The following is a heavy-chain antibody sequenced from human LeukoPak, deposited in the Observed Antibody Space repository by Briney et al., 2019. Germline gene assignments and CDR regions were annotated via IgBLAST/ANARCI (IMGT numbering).Heavy chain of an antibody. V-gene: IGHV3-30*02. CDR1: GFTFCSYG. CDR3: AKEGGLPAAMADILTGPIY. Sequence: PGGSLRLSCAASGFTFCSYGMHWVRQAPGEGLEWGAFIWYDGANKYYGDSEKRRFTISRDNSKNTLVLQMNSLRAEDTAVYYCAKEGGLPAAMADILTGPIYWGQGTLVTVSS. CDR2: IWYDGANK. J-gene: IGHJ4*02. D-gene: IGHD2-2*01.